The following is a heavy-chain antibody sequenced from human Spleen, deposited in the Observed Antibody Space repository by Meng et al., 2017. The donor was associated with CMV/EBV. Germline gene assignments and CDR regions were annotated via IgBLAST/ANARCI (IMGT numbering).Heavy chain of an antibody. CDR2: ITYTGST. Sequence: SETLSLTCAVYGGSLSGFYWSWIRQPPGEGLEWIGYITYTGSTNYNPSLKSRVTISLDTSKNQFSLKLNSVTAADTAMYYCARNGDAYSFDIWGQGTMVTVSS. CDR1: GGSLSGFY. D-gene: IGHD7-27*01. V-gene: IGHV4-59*01. CDR3: ARNGDAYSFDI. J-gene: IGHJ3*02.